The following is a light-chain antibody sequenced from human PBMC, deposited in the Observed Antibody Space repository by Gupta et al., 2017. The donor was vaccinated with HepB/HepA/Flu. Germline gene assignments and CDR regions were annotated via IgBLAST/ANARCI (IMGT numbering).Light chain of an antibody. CDR1: KLGDKY. J-gene: IGLJ2*01. CDR3: QAWDSSTLVV. Sequence: SYELPQPPSVSVSPGQTASITCSGDKLGDKYACWYQQKPGQSPVLVIYQDSKRPSGIPERFSGSNSGNTATLTISGTQAMDEADDYCQAWDSSTLVVFGGGTKLTVL. CDR2: QDS. V-gene: IGLV3-1*01.